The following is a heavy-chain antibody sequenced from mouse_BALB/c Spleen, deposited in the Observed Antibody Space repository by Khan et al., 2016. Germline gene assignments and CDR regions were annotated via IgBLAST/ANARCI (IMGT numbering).Heavy chain of an antibody. CDR1: GYTFTNYG. V-gene: IGHV9-1*02. D-gene: IGHD1-1*01. J-gene: IGHJ1*01. Sequence: QIQLVQSGPELKKPGKTVKISCKASGYTFTNYGMNWVKQAPGKGLKWMGWINTYSGESTYADDFKGRFAFSLETSANPAYLQLNKLKNEDKATYFCARYRYYYGSSRYFDVWGAGTTVTVSS. CDR3: ARYRYYYGSSRYFDV. CDR2: INTYSGES.